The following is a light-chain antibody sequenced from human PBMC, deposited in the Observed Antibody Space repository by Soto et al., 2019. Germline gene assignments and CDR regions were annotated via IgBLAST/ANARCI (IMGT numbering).Light chain of an antibody. CDR1: QSISSW. J-gene: IGKJ4*01. CDR2: KTS. V-gene: IGKV1-5*03. CDR3: QQYNAYPLT. Sequence: DIQMTQSPSTLSASVGDRVTITCRASQSISSWLAWYQQKPGKAPKLPIYKTSSLESGVPSRFSGSGSGTEFPLTISSLQPDDFATYYCQQYNAYPLTFGGGTKVEIK.